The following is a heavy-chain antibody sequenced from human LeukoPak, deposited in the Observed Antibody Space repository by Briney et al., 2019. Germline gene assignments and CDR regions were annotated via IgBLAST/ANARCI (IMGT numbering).Heavy chain of an antibody. D-gene: IGHD3-10*01. V-gene: IGHV4-34*01. CDR3: ARGRGYGSGSYYAA. CDR1: GGSFSGYY. CDR2: INHSGST. J-gene: IGHJ5*02. Sequence: PSETLSLTCAVYGGSFSGYYWSWIRQLPGKGLEWIGEINHSGSTNYNPSLKSRVTISVDTSKNQFSLKLSSVTAADTAVYYCARGRGYGSGSYYAAWGQGTLVTVSS.